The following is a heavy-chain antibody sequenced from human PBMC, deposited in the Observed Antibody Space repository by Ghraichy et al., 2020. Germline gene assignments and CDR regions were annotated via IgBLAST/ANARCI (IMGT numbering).Heavy chain of an antibody. D-gene: IGHD3-10*01. Sequence: SETLSLTCSVSGGSIRSYYLSWIRQSAGKGLEWIGRMSTYGTTNYNPSLKSRVTMSVEASRNQFSMMLDSATAADTAVYYCAREGTVYDSINYYDFDYWGRGTPVTVSS. J-gene: IGHJ4*02. CDR2: MSTYGTT. V-gene: IGHV4-4*07. CDR3: AREGTVYDSINYYDFDY. CDR1: GGSIRSYY.